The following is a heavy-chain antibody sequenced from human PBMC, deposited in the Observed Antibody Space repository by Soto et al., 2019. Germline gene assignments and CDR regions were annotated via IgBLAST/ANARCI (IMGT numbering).Heavy chain of an antibody. CDR2: IHPSGIT. V-gene: IGHV4-34*01. CDR3: ARGLDQYKLGNV. Sequence: WTWIRQSPGKGLEWIGEIHPSGITYFNPSLESRVTIPVDTSKKQFSLKITSVTAADTAVYYCARGLDQYKLGNVWGHGTTVTVSS. D-gene: IGHD1-1*01. J-gene: IGHJ6*02.